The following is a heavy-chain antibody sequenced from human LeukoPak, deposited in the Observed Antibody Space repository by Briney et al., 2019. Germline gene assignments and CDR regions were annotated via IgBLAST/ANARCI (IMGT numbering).Heavy chain of an antibody. J-gene: IGHJ4*02. Sequence: ASVKVSCKASGYTFTSYAMNWVRQAPGQGLEWMGWISAYNGNTNYAQKLQGRVTMTTDTSTSTAYMELRSLRSDDTAVYYCAGVADYYDNSGYYWIWGQGTLVTVSS. D-gene: IGHD3-22*01. V-gene: IGHV1-18*01. CDR1: GYTFTSYA. CDR3: AGVADYYDNSGYYWI. CDR2: ISAYNGNT.